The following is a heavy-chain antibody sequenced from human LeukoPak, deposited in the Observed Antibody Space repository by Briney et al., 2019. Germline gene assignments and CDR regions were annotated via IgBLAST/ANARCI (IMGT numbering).Heavy chain of an antibody. V-gene: IGHV3-30*02. Sequence: GGSLRLSCAASGFTSSSYGMHWVRQAPGKGLEWVAFIRYDGSNKYYADSVKGRFTISRDNSKNTLYLQMNSLRAEDTAVCYCAKGPPPRYCSSTSCYGDAFDIWGQGTMVTVSS. CDR2: IRYDGSNK. J-gene: IGHJ3*02. D-gene: IGHD2-2*01. CDR1: GFTSSSYG. CDR3: AKGPPPRYCSSTSCYGDAFDI.